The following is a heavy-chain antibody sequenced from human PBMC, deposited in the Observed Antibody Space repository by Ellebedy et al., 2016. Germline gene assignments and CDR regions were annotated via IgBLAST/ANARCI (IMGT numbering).Heavy chain of an antibody. CDR3: ARATLTQLLFYYYYYMDV. D-gene: IGHD2-2*01. J-gene: IGHJ6*03. CDR1: GYTFTSYG. V-gene: IGHV1-18*01. CDR2: ISAYNGNT. Sequence: ASVKVSCXASGYTFTSYGISWVRQAPGQGLEWMGWISAYNGNTNYAQKLQGRVTMTTDTSTSTAYMELSSLRSEDTAVYYCARATLTQLLFYYYYYMDVWGKGTTVTVSS.